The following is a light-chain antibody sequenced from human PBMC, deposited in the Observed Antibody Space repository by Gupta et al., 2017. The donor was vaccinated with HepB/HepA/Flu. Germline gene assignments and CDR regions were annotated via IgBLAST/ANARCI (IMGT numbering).Light chain of an antibody. Sequence: DIVLTQSPDSLAVSLGERATINCKSSQSILYVSNNKSYLGWYQQRPGQPTKVLISWASTRESGVPERCSGSGSGTEFTRTSTSVQDDDGAVYYCMQVYSGPPWTFGQGTKVE. CDR3: MQVYSGPPWT. CDR2: WAS. CDR1: QSILYVSNNKSY. J-gene: IGKJ1*01. V-gene: IGKV4-1*01.